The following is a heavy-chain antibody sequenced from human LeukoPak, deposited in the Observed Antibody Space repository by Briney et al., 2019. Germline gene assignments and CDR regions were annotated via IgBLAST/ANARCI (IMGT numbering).Heavy chain of an antibody. V-gene: IGHV4-61*02. Sequence: PSETLSLTCTVSGGSISSGSYYWSWIRQPAGKGLEWIGRIYTSGSTNYNPSLKSRVTISVDTSKNQFSLKLSSVAAADTAVYYCARETYYYDGSGYSNPDYWGQGTLVTVSS. CDR2: IYTSGST. CDR3: ARETYYYDGSGYSNPDY. D-gene: IGHD3-22*01. J-gene: IGHJ4*02. CDR1: GGSISSGSYY.